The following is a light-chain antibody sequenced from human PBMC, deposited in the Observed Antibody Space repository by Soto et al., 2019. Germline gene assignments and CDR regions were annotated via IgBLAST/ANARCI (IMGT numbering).Light chain of an antibody. CDR2: GNN. V-gene: IGLV1-40*01. Sequence: QSVLTQPPSVSGAPGQRVIISCTGSRSNIGAGYAVHWYRRLPGTAPKLLISGNNNRPSGVPDRFSGSKSGNTASLTISGLQADDEADYYCSSWSTTLDVIFGGGTKLTVL. J-gene: IGLJ2*01. CDR1: RSNIGAGYA. CDR3: SSWSTTLDVI.